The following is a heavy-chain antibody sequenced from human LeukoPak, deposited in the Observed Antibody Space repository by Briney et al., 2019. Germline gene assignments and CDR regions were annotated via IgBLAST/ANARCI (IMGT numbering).Heavy chain of an antibody. CDR1: CGSLRGYY. J-gene: IGHJ6*04. V-gene: IGHV4-34*01. Sequence: SETVSLTCGVWCGSLRGYYWRWLRQPPGKGLEWIGEINYSRSTNYNPSLKSRVTISVDTSKNQFSLKLSSVTAADTAVYYCARARRYCSSTSCYVNYYYGMDVWGKGTTVTVSS. D-gene: IGHD2-2*01. CDR2: INYSRST. CDR3: ARARRYCSSTSCYVNYYYGMDV.